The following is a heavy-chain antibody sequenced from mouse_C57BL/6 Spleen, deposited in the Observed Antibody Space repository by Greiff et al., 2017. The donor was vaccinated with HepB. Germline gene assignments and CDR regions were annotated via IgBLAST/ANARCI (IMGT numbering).Heavy chain of an antibody. CDR2: INPNNGGT. Sequence: SGPELVKPGASVKMSCKASGYTFTDYNMHWVKQSHGKSLEWIGYINPNNGGTSYNQKFKGKATLTVNKSSSTAYMELRSLTSEDSAVYYCARLYYYGEGFAYWGQGTLVTVSA. D-gene: IGHD1-1*01. J-gene: IGHJ3*01. CDR3: ARLYYYGEGFAY. CDR1: GYTFTDYN. V-gene: IGHV1-22*01.